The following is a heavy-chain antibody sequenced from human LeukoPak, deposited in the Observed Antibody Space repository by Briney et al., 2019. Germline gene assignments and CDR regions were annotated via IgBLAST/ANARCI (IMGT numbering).Heavy chain of an antibody. CDR2: ISHSGST. D-gene: IGHD3-10*01. CDR3: ARWKGFYYGSGSYSDGLDP. CDR1: GGSFSGYY. J-gene: IGHJ5*02. Sequence: AETLSLTCAVYGGSFSGYYWSWIRQPPGKGLEWVGEISHSGSTNYNPSLKSRVTISVDTSKNQFSLKLSSVTAAETAVYYCARWKGFYYGSGSYSDGLDPWGQGTLVTVSS. V-gene: IGHV4-34*01.